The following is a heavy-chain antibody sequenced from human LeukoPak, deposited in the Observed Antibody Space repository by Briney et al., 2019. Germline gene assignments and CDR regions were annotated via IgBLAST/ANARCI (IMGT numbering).Heavy chain of an antibody. CDR3: AELGITVIGGV. Sequence: GGSLRLSCAASGFTVSSNYMSWVRQAPGKGLEWVSYISSSGSTVYYADSVKGRFTISRDNAKNSLYLQMNSLRAEDTAVYYCAELGITVIGGVWGKGTTATISS. J-gene: IGHJ6*04. D-gene: IGHD3-10*02. V-gene: IGHV3-11*04. CDR1: GFTVSSNY. CDR2: ISSSGSTV.